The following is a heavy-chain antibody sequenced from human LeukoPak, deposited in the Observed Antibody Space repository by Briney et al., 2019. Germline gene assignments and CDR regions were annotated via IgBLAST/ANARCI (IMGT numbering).Heavy chain of an antibody. CDR2: ICYSGGGT. CDR1: GFMFSSYA. D-gene: IGHD6-19*01. V-gene: IGHV3-23*01. J-gene: IGHJ4*02. CDR3: AKGGSSGWSGSRFDY. Sequence: PGGSLRLSCAASGFMFSSYAMSWVRQAPGKGLEWVSGICYSGGGTYYADSVKGRFTISRDNSKNTLSLQMNSLRAEDAAVYYCAKGGSSGWSGSRFDYWGQGTLVTVSS.